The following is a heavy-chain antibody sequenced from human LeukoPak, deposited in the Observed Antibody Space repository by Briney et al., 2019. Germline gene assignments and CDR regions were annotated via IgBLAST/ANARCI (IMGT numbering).Heavy chain of an antibody. CDR3: ARRRAGVDWFDP. D-gene: IGHD2-15*01. Sequence: SETLSLTCTVSGGSISSSDYYCDWIRQPPGKGLEWIGSIYYTGSTYYNPSLRSRVTISVDTSKNQFSLRLSSVTAADTAVFYCARRRAGVDWFDPWGQGTLVTVSS. CDR2: IYYTGST. CDR1: GGSISSSDYY. V-gene: IGHV4-39*01. J-gene: IGHJ5*02.